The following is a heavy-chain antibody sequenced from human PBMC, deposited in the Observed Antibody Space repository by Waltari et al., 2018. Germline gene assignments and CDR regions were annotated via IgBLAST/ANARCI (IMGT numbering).Heavy chain of an antibody. CDR1: DDSISSGAYY. Sequence: QLQLQDSGPGLLKPSGTLSLTCTVSDDSISSGAYYWGWIRQSPGKGPEWIGSVYYSGRTSYNTYLKRRVTIAVETSKKQFSLKLSSVTAADTAVYYCARSLHIFRAAAGMFDYWGQGTLVTVSS. J-gene: IGHJ4*02. D-gene: IGHD6-13*01. CDR3: ARSLHIFRAAAGMFDY. V-gene: IGHV4-39*01. CDR2: VYYSGRT.